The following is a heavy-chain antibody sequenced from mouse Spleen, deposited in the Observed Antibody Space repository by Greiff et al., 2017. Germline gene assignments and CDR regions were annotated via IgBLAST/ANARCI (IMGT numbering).Heavy chain of an antibody. D-gene: IGHD4-1*01. CDR3: ARGTGTSFDY. J-gene: IGHJ2*02. CDR1: GYTFTSYG. CDR2: IDTSDSYT. V-gene: IGHV1-50*01. Sequence: VQLQQPGAELVKPGASVKLSCKASGYTFTSYGMQWVKQRPGQGLEWIGEIDTSDSYTNYNQKFKGKATLTVDTSSSTAYMQLSSLTSEDSAVYYCARGTGTSFDYWGQGTSLTVSS.